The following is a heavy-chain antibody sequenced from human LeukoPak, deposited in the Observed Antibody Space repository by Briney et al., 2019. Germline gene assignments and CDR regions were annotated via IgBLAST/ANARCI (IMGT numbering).Heavy chain of an antibody. CDR1: GFTFSSYG. CDR3: AKAVSCSSTSCYRSYGMDV. J-gene: IGHJ6*02. V-gene: IGHV3-23*01. D-gene: IGHD2-2*02. Sequence: QPGGFLRLSCAASGFTFSSYGMSWVRQAPGKGLEWVSGISGSGGSTYYADSVKGRFTISRENSKNTLYLQMNSLRAEDTAVYYCAKAVSCSSTSCYRSYGMDVWGQGTTVTVSS. CDR2: ISGSGGST.